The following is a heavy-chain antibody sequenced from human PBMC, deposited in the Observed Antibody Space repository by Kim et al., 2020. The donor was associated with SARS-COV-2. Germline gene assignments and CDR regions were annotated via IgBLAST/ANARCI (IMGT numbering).Heavy chain of an antibody. CDR2: IYYSGST. CDR1: GGSISSGGYY. D-gene: IGHD5-12*01. V-gene: IGHV4-31*03. Sequence: SETLSLTCTVSGGSISSGGYYWSWIRQHPGKGLEWIGYIYYSGSTYYNPSLKSRVTISVDTSKNQFSLKLSSVTAADTAVYYCARGQGRGYSGYDPERGGDYFDYWGQGTLVTVSS. J-gene: IGHJ4*02. CDR3: ARGQGRGYSGYDPERGGDYFDY.